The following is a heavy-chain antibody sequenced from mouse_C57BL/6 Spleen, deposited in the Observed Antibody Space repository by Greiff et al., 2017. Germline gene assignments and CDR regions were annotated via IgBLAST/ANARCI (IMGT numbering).Heavy chain of an antibody. CDR3: ARGITTVEGWYFDV. Sequence: VQLKQSGPELVKPGASVKISCKASGYSFTDYNMHWVKQSNGKSLEWIGVINPNYGTTSYNQKFKGKATLTVDQSSSTAYMQLNSLTSEDSAVYYCARGITTVEGWYFDVWGTGTTVTVSS. CDR2: INPNYGTT. D-gene: IGHD1-1*01. CDR1: GYSFTDYN. J-gene: IGHJ1*03. V-gene: IGHV1-39*01.